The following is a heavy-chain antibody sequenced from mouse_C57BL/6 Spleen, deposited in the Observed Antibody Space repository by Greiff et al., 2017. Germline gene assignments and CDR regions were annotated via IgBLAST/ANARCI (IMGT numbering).Heavy chain of an antibody. V-gene: IGHV1-82*01. Sequence: VQLQQSGPELVKPGASVKISCKASGYAFSSSWMNWVKQRPGKGLEWIGRIYPGDGDTNYNGKFKGKATLTADKSSSTAYMQLSSLTSEDSAVYFCARSGLGYRGEGDWGQGTTLTVAS. CDR1: GYAFSSSW. CDR3: ARSGLGYRGEGD. D-gene: IGHD2-14*01. J-gene: IGHJ2*01. CDR2: IYPGDGDT.